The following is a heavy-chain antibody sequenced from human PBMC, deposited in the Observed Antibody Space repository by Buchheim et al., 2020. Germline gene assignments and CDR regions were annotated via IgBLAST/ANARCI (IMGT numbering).Heavy chain of an antibody. CDR1: GGSISNPNW. J-gene: IGHJ6*03. V-gene: IGHV4-4*02. CDR2: IYHTGIT. Sequence: QVQLQESGPGLVRPSGTLSLTCAVSGGSISNPNWWSWVRQPPGKGLEWIGEIYHTGITNYNPSLKSRVTISMDKYKNHFSLELSSVTAADTAVYYCSRYYYYYMDVWGKGTT. CDR3: SRYYYYYMDV.